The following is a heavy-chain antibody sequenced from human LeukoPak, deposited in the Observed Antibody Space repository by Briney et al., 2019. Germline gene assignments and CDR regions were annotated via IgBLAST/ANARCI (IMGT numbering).Heavy chain of an antibody. CDR1: GGSISSYY. J-gene: IGHJ6*02. D-gene: IGHD3-10*01. CDR2: IYYSGST. Sequence: PSETLSLTCTVSGGSISSYYWSWIRQPPGKGLEWIGYIYYSGSTNYNPSLKSRVTMSVDTSKNQFSLKLSSVTAADTAVYYCAREGYYGSGTYYYGMDVWGQGTTVTVSS. V-gene: IGHV4-59*01. CDR3: AREGYYGSGTYYYGMDV.